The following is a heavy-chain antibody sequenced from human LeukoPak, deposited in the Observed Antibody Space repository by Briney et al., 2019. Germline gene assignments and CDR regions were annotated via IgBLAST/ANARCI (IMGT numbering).Heavy chain of an antibody. D-gene: IGHD5-18*01. J-gene: IGHJ4*02. V-gene: IGHV3-30-3*01. CDR3: ATRVDTTIFDY. Sequence: PGGSLRLSCAASGFTFSSYAMHWVRQAPGKGLEWVAVISYDGSNKYYADSVKGRFTISRDNSKNTLYLQMNSLRAEDTAVYYCATRVDTTIFDYWGQGTLVTVSS. CDR2: ISYDGSNK. CDR1: GFTFSSYA.